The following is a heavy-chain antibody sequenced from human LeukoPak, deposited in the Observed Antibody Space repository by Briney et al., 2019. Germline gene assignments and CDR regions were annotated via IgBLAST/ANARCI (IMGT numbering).Heavy chain of an antibody. D-gene: IGHD2-15*01. J-gene: IGHJ6*02. V-gene: IGHV3-30-3*01. CDR2: ISFDGSNK. CDR1: GFTFSSYA. Sequence: GGSLRLSCAASGFTFSSYAMHWVRQAPGKGLEWVAVISFDGSNKYYADSVKGRFTISRDNSKNTLYLQMNGLRAEDTAVYYCARSRGYCSGGSCYGVGYYYGMDVWGQGTTVTVSS. CDR3: ARSRGYCSGGSCYGVGYYYGMDV.